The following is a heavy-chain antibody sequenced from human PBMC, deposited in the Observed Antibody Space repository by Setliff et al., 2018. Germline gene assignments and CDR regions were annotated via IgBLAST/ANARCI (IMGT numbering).Heavy chain of an antibody. J-gene: IGHJ5*02. CDR3: ARDCFSASSPNWFDP. V-gene: IGHV4-59*01. D-gene: IGHD2-21*01. Sequence: SETLSLTCTVSGGSISSYYWSWIRQPPGKGLEWIGYIYYSGSTNYNPSLKSRVTISVDTSKNQFPLKLSSVTAADTAVYYCARDCFSASSPNWFDPWGQGTLVTVSS. CDR1: GGSISSYY. CDR2: IYYSGST.